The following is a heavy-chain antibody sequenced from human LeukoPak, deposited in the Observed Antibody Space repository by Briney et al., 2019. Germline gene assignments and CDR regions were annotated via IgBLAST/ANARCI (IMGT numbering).Heavy chain of an antibody. J-gene: IGHJ5*01. CDR3: AKGVRSGTYYNCFDS. CDR1: GFTLDDYA. CDR2: ISGDGDSI. V-gene: IGHV3-43*02. Sequence: PGGSLRLSCVVSGFTLDDYALHWVRQAPGKGLEWISLISGDGDSIYYADSVKGRFTISRDNSKNSLYLQMSSLRAEDTALYYCAKGVRSGTYYNCFDSWGAGNPGHRLL. D-gene: IGHD1-26*01.